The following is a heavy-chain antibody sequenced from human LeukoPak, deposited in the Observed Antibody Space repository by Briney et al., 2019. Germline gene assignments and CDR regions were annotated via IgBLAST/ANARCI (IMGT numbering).Heavy chain of an antibody. CDR3: ARHLGGEVDY. D-gene: IGHD3-16*01. J-gene: IGHJ4*02. CDR2: IYHSGST. Sequence: SETLSLTCAVYGGSFSGYYWSWIRQFSGKGLEWIGSIYHSGSTYYNPSLKSRVTISADTSKNQFSLKLNSVTAADTAVYYCARHLGGEVDYWGQGTLVTVSS. CDR1: GGSFSGYY. V-gene: IGHV4-34*01.